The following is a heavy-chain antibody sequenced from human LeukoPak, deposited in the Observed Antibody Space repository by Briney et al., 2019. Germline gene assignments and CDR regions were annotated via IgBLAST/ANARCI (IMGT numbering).Heavy chain of an antibody. CDR1: GFTFSDYW. D-gene: IGHD3-16*02. V-gene: IGHV3-7*03. J-gene: IGHJ3*02. Sequence: GGSLRLSCAASGFTFSDYWMTWVRQAPGKGLEWVANIKPDGSEKYYVDSVRGRFTISRDNAKNSLYLQMNSLRAEDTAVYYCASSSGGVIVIDAFDIWGQGTMVTVSS. CDR3: ASSSGGVIVIDAFDI. CDR2: IKPDGSEK.